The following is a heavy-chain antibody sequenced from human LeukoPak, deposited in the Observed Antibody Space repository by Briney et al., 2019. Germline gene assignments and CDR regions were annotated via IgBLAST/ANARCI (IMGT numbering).Heavy chain of an antibody. CDR1: GGTFSSYT. CDR3: ARDLPYSVRWSILDY. J-gene: IGHJ4*02. V-gene: IGHV1-69*04. D-gene: IGHD2-21*01. Sequence: SVKVSCKASGGTFSSYTISWVRQAPGQGLEWMGRIIPILGIANYAQKFQGRVTITADKSTSTAYMELSSLRSEDTAVYYCARDLPYSVRWSILDYWGQGTLVTVSS. CDR2: IIPILGIA.